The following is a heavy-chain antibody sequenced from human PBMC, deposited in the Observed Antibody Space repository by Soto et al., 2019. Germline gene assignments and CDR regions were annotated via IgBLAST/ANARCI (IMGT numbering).Heavy chain of an antibody. Sequence: EVQLVESGGGLVQPGGSLRLSCAASGFTFSSYEMNWVRQAPGKGLEWVSYISSSGSTIYYADSVKGRFTISRDNTKNSLYLQMNSLRAEDTAVYYCARDILAAGAFDIWGQGTMVTVSS. CDR3: ARDILAAGAFDI. CDR1: GFTFSSYE. V-gene: IGHV3-48*03. D-gene: IGHD5-12*01. CDR2: ISSSGSTI. J-gene: IGHJ3*02.